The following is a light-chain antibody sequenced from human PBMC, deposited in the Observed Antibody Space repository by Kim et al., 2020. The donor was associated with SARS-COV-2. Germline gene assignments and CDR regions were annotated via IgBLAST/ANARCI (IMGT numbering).Light chain of an antibody. CDR1: QSISSY. CDR3: QQRSNWPPVYT. CDR2: DAS. J-gene: IGKJ2*01. V-gene: IGKV3-11*01. Sequence: SPGERASISCRASQSISSYLAWYQQKPGQAPRLLIYDASNSATGIPARFSGSGSGTDFTLTISSLEPEDFAVYYCQQRSNWPPVYTFGQGTKLEI.